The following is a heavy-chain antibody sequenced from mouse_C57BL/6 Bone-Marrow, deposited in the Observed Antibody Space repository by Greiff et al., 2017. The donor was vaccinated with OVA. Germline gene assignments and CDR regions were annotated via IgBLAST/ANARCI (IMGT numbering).Heavy chain of an antibody. Sequence: QVQLQQSGAELVRPGTSVKMSCKASGYTFTNYWIGWAKQRPGHGLEWIGDIYPGGGCTNYNEKFKGKATLTADKSSSTAYMQFSSLTSEDSAIYYCARGGYYGSRAWFAYWGQGTLVTVSA. J-gene: IGHJ3*01. CDR2: IYPGGGCT. D-gene: IGHD1-1*01. V-gene: IGHV1-63*01. CDR1: GYTFTNYW. CDR3: ARGGYYGSRAWFAY.